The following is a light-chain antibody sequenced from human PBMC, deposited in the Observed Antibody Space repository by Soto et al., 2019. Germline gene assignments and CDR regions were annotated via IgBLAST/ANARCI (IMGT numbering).Light chain of an antibody. CDR3: QQYNDWPRT. CDR2: GAS. V-gene: IGKV3-15*01. J-gene: IGKJ1*01. CDR1: QSVSSS. Sequence: EIVLTQSPGTLSLSPGERATLSCRASQSVSSSLAWYQQKPGQAPRLLIYGASTRATGVPARFSGGGSGTEFTLTISSLQSEDFAVYYCQQYNDWPRTFGQGTKVDI.